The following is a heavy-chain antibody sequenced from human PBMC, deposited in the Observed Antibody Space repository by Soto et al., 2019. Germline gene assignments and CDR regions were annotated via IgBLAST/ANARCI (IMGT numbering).Heavy chain of an antibody. CDR3: ARLDIVGPTSVP. CDR1: GYTFTTYY. D-gene: IGHD1-26*01. Sequence: QVQLLQSGAEVKRPGASVNISCKAFGYTFTTYYMHWVRQAPGQGLEWMGIINPTSGSTTYAQSFQGRLTMTRNTSTRTVYMELNSLRSDDTAVYYCARLDIVGPTSVPWDQGTLVTVSS. V-gene: IGHV1-46*01. CDR2: INPTSGST. J-gene: IGHJ5*02.